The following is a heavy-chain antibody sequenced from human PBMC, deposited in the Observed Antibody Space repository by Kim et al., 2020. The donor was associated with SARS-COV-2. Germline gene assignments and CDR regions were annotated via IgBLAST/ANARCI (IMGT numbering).Heavy chain of an antibody. J-gene: IGHJ3*02. Sequence: SETLSLTCTVSGGSISSGGYYWSWIRQHPGKGREWIGYIYYSGCTYYNPSLKSRVTISVDTSKNQFSLKLSSGTAADTAVYYCAREQADIVVNYDDFDI. V-gene: IGHV4-31*03. CDR2: IYYSGCT. D-gene: IGHD2-2*01. CDR3: AREQADIVVNYDDFDI. CDR1: GGSISSGGYY.